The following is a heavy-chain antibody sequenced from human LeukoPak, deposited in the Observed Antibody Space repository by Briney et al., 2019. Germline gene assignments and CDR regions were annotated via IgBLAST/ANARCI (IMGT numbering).Heavy chain of an antibody. J-gene: IGHJ4*02. CDR1: GYTFTVYY. V-gene: IGHV1-2*02. D-gene: IGHD6-13*01. CDR2: INPNSGGT. Sequence: GASVKVSCKASGYTFTVYYMHWVRQAPGQGLEWMGWINPNSGGTNYAQKFQGRVTMTRDTSISTAYMELSRLRSDDTAVYYCARSKYSSSWYYFDYWGQGTLVTVSS. CDR3: ARSKYSSSWYYFDY.